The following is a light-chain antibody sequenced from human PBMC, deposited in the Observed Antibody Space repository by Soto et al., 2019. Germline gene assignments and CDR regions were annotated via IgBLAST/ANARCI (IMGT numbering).Light chain of an antibody. CDR1: PSVSSSY. CDR3: QQYGSSPPLT. J-gene: IGKJ1*01. V-gene: IGKV3-20*01. Sequence: DIVLTQSPGTRSLSPGERATLTCRASPSVSSSYLAWYQQKPGQAPRLLIYGASSRATGIPDRFSGSGSGTDFTLTISRLQPEDFAVYYCQQYGSSPPLTFGQGTKVEIK. CDR2: GAS.